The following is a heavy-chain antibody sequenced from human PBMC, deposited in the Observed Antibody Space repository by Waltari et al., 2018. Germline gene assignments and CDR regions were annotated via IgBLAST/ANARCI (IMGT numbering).Heavy chain of an antibody. CDR1: GGSFSGYY. J-gene: IGHJ4*02. Sequence: QVQLQQWGAGLLKPSETLSLTCAVYGGSFSGYYWSWIRQPPGKGLEWIGEINHSGRTNYNPSLKSRVTISVDTSKNQFSLKLSSVTAADTAVYYCARGQFCSGGSCREFDYWGQGTLVIVSS. V-gene: IGHV4-34*01. CDR3: ARGQFCSGGSCREFDY. D-gene: IGHD2-15*01. CDR2: INHSGRT.